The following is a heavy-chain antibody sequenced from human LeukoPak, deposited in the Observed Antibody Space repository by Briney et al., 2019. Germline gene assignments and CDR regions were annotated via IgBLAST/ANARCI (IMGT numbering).Heavy chain of an antibody. J-gene: IGHJ5*02. V-gene: IGHV1-18*01. CDR3: AREPSSSGWFDP. D-gene: IGHD6-6*01. CDR1: GYTFTSYD. Sequence: ASVTVSCKASGYTFTSYDINWVRQAPGQGLEWMGWISAYNGNTNYAQKLQGRVTMTTDTSTSTAYMELRSLRSDDTAVYYCAREPSSSGWFDPWGQGTLVTVSS. CDR2: ISAYNGNT.